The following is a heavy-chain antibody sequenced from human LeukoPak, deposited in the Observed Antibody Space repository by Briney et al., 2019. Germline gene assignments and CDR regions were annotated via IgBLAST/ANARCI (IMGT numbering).Heavy chain of an antibody. CDR2: ISYDGSIN. CDR3: ARGSYSSSWKTFDY. D-gene: IGHD6-13*01. CDR1: GFTFSSYE. J-gene: IGHJ4*02. V-gene: IGHV3-30*04. Sequence: GGSLRLSCAASGFTFSSYEMNWVRQAPGKGLEWVALISYDGSINDYADSVKGRFTISRDNSKNTLYLQMNSLRADDTAMYYCARGSYSSSWKTFDYWGQGTLVTVSS.